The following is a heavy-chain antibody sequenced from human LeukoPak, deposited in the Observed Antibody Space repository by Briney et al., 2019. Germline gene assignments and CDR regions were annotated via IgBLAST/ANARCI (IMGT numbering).Heavy chain of an antibody. V-gene: IGHV4-39*01. Sequence: SGTLSLTCTVSGGSISSSSYYWGWIRQPPGKGLEWIGSIYYSGSTYYNPSLKSRVTISVDTSKNQFSLKLSSVTAADTAVYYCARHSYCDYAQNRFFDLRGRGTLVTVSS. J-gene: IGHJ2*01. CDR3: ARHSYCDYAQNRFFDL. CDR1: GGSISSSSYY. D-gene: IGHD4-17*01. CDR2: IYYSGST.